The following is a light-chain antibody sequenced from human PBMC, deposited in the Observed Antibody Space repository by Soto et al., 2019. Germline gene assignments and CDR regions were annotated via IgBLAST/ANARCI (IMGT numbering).Light chain of an antibody. V-gene: IGKV2-30*01. CDR1: QSLVYSDRNTY. Sequence: DVVMTQSPLSLPVTLGQPASISCRSSQSLVYSDRNTYLNWFHQRPGQSPRRLIYKVSNRDSGVPDRFSGSGSGTDFTLKISRVEAEDVGVYYCMQGTYWPRLTFGGGTKVEIK. J-gene: IGKJ4*01. CDR2: KVS. CDR3: MQGTYWPRLT.